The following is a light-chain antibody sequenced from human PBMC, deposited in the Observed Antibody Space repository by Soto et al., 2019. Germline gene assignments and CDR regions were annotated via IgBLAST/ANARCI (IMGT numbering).Light chain of an antibody. CDR1: QSISSD. CDR2: GAS. CDR3: QQIYSIPIT. J-gene: IGKJ5*01. Sequence: DIQMTQSPFSLSASVGDRVTITCRTSQSISSDLNWYQQKTGRAPKLLIYGASTLQSGVPSRFSGSGSGTHFTLTISSVQPEDFATYYCQQIYSIPITFGQGTRLE. V-gene: IGKV1-39*01.